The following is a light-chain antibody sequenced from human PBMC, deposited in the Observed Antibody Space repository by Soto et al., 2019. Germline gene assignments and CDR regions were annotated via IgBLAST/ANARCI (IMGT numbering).Light chain of an antibody. J-gene: IGLJ1*01. CDR2: EVV. CDR1: KNDIGVYDF. CDR3: KSYASSNTYV. V-gene: IGLV2-8*01. Sequence: QSALTQPPSASGSPGQSVTISCTGTKNDIGVYDFVSWYQHHPGKAPRLIIYEVVQRPSGVPDRFSGSKSGNTASLTVSGLQAADEAYYFCKSYASSNTYVFGTGTKVTVL.